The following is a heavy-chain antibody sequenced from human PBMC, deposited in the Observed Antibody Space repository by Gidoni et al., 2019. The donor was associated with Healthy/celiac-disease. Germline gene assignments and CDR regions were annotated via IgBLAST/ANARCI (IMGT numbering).Heavy chain of an antibody. CDR1: GFTFDDYA. J-gene: IGHJ4*02. CDR2: ISWNSGSI. V-gene: IGHV3-9*01. Sequence: EVQLVESGGGLVQPGRSLRLSCAASGFTFDDYAMHWVRQAPGKGLEWVSGISWNSGSIGYADSVKGRFTISRDNAKNSLYLQMNSLRAEDTALYYCAKDIGGELVDYWGQGTLVTVSS. D-gene: IGHD1-26*01. CDR3: AKDIGGELVDY.